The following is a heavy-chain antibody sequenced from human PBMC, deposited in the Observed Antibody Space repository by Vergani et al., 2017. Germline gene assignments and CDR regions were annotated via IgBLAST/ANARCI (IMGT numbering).Heavy chain of an antibody. CDR1: GGTFSSYA. Sequence: QVQLVQSGAEVKKPGSSVKVSCKASGGTFSSYAISWVRQAPGQGLEWMGGIIPIVGTANYAQKFQGRVTITADESTSTAYMELSSLRSEDTAVYYCARGLVEGEYPLSGFDYWGQGTLVTVSS. D-gene: IGHD3-3*01. CDR2: IIPIVGTA. CDR3: ARGLVEGEYPLSGFDY. V-gene: IGHV1-69*01. J-gene: IGHJ4*02.